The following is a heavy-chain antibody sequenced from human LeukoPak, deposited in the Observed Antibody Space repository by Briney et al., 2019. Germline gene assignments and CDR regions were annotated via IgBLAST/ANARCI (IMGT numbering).Heavy chain of an antibody. CDR3: ARSEYYYDSSGYPDY. J-gene: IGHJ4*02. D-gene: IGHD3-22*01. CDR1: GFTFSSYS. Sequence: GGSLRLSCAASGFTFSSYSMNWVRQAPGKGLEWDSYISSSSTIYYADSVKGRFTISRDNAKNSLYLQMNSLRAEDTAVYYCARSEYYYDSSGYPDYWGQGTLVTVSS. V-gene: IGHV3-48*04. CDR2: ISSSSTI.